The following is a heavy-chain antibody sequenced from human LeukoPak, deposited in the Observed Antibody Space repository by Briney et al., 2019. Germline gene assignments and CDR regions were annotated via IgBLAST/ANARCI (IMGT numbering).Heavy chain of an antibody. CDR3: ANLPGRYQLYDADAFDI. V-gene: IGHV3-23*01. D-gene: IGHD2-2*01. CDR1: GFTFSSYA. CDR2: ISCSGGST. Sequence: PGGSLRLSCAASGFTFSSYAMSWVRQAPGKGLEWVSVISCSGGSTYYADSVKGRFTISRDNSKNTLYLQMNSLRAEDTAVYYCANLPGRYQLYDADAFDIWGQGTMVTVSS. J-gene: IGHJ3*02.